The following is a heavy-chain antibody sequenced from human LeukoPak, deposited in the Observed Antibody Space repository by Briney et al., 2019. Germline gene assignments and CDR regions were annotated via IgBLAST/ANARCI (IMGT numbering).Heavy chain of an antibody. D-gene: IGHD3-9*01. CDR1: GFTFSSYW. V-gene: IGHV3-7*01. J-gene: IGHJ4*02. CDR3: ARDLSSNYDILTGYYNRNDY. Sequence: GGSLRLSCAASGFTFSSYWMSWVRQAPGKGLEWVANIKQDGTEKYYLDSVKGRFTISRDNAKSSLCLQMNSLRAEDTAVYYCARDLSSNYDILTGYYNRNDYWGQGTLVTVSS. CDR2: IKQDGTEK.